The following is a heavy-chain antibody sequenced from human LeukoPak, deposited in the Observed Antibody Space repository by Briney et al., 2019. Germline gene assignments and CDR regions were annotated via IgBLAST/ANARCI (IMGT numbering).Heavy chain of an antibody. J-gene: IGHJ4*02. D-gene: IGHD6-13*01. V-gene: IGHV4-4*02. CDR3: ASLKVGAAAGRRDY. CDR2: IYHSGST. Sequence: SGTLSLTCAVSGGSISSSNWWSWVRQPPGKGLEWIGEIYHSGSTNYNPSLKSRVTISVGKSKNQFSLKLSSVTAADTAVYYCASLKVGAAAGRRDYWGQGTLVTVSS. CDR1: GGSISSSNW.